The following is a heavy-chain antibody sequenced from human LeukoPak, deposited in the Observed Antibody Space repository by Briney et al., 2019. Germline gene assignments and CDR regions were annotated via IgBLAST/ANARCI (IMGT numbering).Heavy chain of an antibody. J-gene: IGHJ4*02. V-gene: IGHV3-23*01. CDR2: ISGSGGST. D-gene: IGHD5-24*01. CDR3: AKVTTWLQQHNFDY. Sequence: PGGSLRLFCAASGFTFSSYAMSWVRQAPGKGLEWVSAISGSGGSTYYADSVKGRFTISRDNSKNTLYLQMNSLRAEDTAVYYCAKVTTWLQQHNFDYWGQGTLVTVSS. CDR1: GFTFSSYA.